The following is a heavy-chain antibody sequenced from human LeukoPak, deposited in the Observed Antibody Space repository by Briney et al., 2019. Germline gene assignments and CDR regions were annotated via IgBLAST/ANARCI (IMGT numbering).Heavy chain of an antibody. CDR3: ARDVVAAAGTWDY. CDR1: GGSFSGYY. J-gene: IGHJ4*02. Sequence: PSETLSLTCAVYGGSFSGYYWSWIRQPAGKGLEWIGRISTSGTTNYNPSLKSRVTMSVDTSKNQFSLTLSSVTAADTAVYYCARDVVAAAGTWDYWGQGTLVTVSS. V-gene: IGHV4-4*07. D-gene: IGHD6-13*01. CDR2: ISTSGTT.